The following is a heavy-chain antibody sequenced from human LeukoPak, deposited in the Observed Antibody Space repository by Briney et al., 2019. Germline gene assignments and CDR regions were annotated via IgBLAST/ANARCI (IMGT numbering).Heavy chain of an antibody. CDR1: GFTFSSYA. CDR3: AKVGGIVVVPAASLDPFDI. Sequence: TGGSLRLSCAASGFTFSSYAMSWVRQAPGKGLEWVSAISGSGGSTYYADSVKGRFTISRDNSKNTLYLHMNSLRAEDTAVYYCAKVGGIVVVPAASLDPFDIWGQGTMVTVSS. J-gene: IGHJ3*02. D-gene: IGHD2-2*01. V-gene: IGHV3-23*01. CDR2: ISGSGGST.